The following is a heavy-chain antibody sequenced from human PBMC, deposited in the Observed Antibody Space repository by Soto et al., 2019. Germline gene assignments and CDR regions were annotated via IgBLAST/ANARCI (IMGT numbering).Heavy chain of an antibody. V-gene: IGHV4-59*01. Sequence: SETLSLTCTVSAASFSKYYWSWIRQPPGKGLEWIGYIYFNGNTNYNPSLKRRVTISIDTSKKQISLNLTSVTDADTAVYYCASVTFGGVVLAHWGQGTPVTVSS. D-gene: IGHD3-16*01. J-gene: IGHJ4*02. CDR3: ASVTFGGVVLAH. CDR2: IYFNGNT. CDR1: AASFSKYY.